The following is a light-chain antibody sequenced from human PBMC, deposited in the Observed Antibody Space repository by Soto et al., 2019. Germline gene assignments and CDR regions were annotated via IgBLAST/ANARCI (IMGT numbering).Light chain of an antibody. V-gene: IGKV3-20*01. J-gene: IGKJ5*01. CDR1: QSVGSSY. CDR3: QQYGTSPLT. CDR2: GGS. Sequence: EIVLTQSPGTLSLSPGERATLSCRASQSVGSSYLAWYQHKPGQAPRLLIHGGSSRATGVPDRFSGSGSGTDFTLIISRLEPEDFSVYYCQQYGTSPLTFGQGTRLDIE.